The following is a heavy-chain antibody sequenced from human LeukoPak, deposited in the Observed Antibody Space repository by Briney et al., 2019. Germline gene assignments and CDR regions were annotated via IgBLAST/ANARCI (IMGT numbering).Heavy chain of an antibody. CDR1: GGTFSRYA. Sequence: GASVKVSCKASGGTFSRYAIGWVRQAPGRGLEWMGGFFPITGATNYAQKFQGRVTITADESTTTAYMELSSLRSEDTAMYYCARTHDRVNTFMVLYYYAMDVWGQGTTVTVSS. V-gene: IGHV1-69*13. J-gene: IGHJ6*02. CDR2: FFPITGAT. D-gene: IGHD5-18*01. CDR3: ARTHDRVNTFMVLYYYAMDV.